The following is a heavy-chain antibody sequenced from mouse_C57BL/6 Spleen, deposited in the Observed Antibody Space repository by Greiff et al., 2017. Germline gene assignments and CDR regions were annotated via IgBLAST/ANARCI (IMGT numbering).Heavy chain of an antibody. D-gene: IGHD2-3*01. CDR1: GYTFTSYW. Sequence: VQLQQPGAELVMPGASVKLSCKASGYTFTSYWMHWVKQRPGQGLEWIGEIDPSDSYTNYNQKFKGKSTLTVDKSSSTAYMQLRSLTSEDSAVYYCASDGYYPFAYWGQGTLVTVSA. CDR2: IDPSDSYT. V-gene: IGHV1-69*01. CDR3: ASDGYYPFAY. J-gene: IGHJ3*01.